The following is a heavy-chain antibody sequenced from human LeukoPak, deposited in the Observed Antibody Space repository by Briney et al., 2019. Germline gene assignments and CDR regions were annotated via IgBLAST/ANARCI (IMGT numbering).Heavy chain of an antibody. CDR1: GYTFTGYY. J-gene: IGHJ4*02. CDR2: IIPIFGTA. V-gene: IGHV1-69*05. Sequence: ASVKVSCKASGYTFTGYYMHWVRQAPGQGLEWMGRIIPIFGTANYAQKFQGRVTITTDESTSTAYMELSSLRSEDTAVYYCAREPLRTIFGVVIRYYFDYWGQGTLVTVSS. CDR3: AREPLRTIFGVVIRYYFDY. D-gene: IGHD3-3*01.